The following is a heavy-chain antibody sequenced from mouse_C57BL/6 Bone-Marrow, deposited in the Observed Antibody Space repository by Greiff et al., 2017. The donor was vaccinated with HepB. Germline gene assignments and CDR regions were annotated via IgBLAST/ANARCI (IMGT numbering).Heavy chain of an antibody. CDR1: GYTFTSYW. CDR2: IYPGNSDT. J-gene: IGHJ1*03. D-gene: IGHD2-3*01. CDR3: TRRGNDGYYWYFDV. V-gene: IGHV1-5*01. Sequence: EVQGVESGTVLARPGASVKMSCKTSGYTFTSYWMHWVKQRPGQGLEWIGAIYPGNSDTSYNQKFKGKAKLTAVTSASTAYMELSSLTTEDSAVYYCTRRGNDGYYWYFDVWGTGTTVTVSS.